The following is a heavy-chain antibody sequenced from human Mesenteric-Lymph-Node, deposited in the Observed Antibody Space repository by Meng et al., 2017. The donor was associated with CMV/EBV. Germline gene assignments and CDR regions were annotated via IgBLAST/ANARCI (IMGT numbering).Heavy chain of an antibody. CDR2: INPNSGGT. D-gene: IGHD6-19*01. Sequence: ASVKVSCKASGYTFTGYYMHWVRQAPGQGLEWMGWINPNSGGTNYAQKFQGRVTMTRDTSISTAYMELSRLRSDDTAVYYCARGGLDTSGWYRRFDYWGQGTLVTVSS. V-gene: IGHV1-2*02. CDR1: GYTFTGYY. J-gene: IGHJ4*02. CDR3: ARGGLDTSGWYRRFDY.